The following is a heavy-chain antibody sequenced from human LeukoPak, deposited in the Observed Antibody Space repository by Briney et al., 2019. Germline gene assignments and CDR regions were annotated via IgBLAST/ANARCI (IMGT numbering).Heavy chain of an antibody. D-gene: IGHD4-17*01. CDR3: ARESDYDDYWFDP. J-gene: IGHJ5*02. CDR2: ISSSGSTI. Sequence: GGSLRLSCAASGFTFSSYEMNWVRQAPGKGLEWVSYISSSGSTIYYADSVKGRFTISRDNAKNSLYLQMNSLRAEDTAVYYCARESDYDDYWFDPWGQGTLVTVSS. CDR1: GFTFSSYE. V-gene: IGHV3-48*03.